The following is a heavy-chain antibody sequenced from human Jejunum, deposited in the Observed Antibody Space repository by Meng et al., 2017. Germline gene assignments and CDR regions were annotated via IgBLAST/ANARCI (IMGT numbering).Heavy chain of an antibody. CDR2: LNTNTGNP. J-gene: IGHJ6*02. CDR1: GYTFTRYA. V-gene: IGHV7-4-1*02. CDR3: ATKAVPRAGSHNGMDV. D-gene: IGHD3-9*01. Sequence: ASVKVSCKASGYTFTRYAMNWVRQAPGQGVEWMGWLNTNTGNPTYAQGFTGRFVFSLDTSFSTAFLQINSLKAEDTAVYYCATKAVPRAGSHNGMDVWGQGTTVTVSS.